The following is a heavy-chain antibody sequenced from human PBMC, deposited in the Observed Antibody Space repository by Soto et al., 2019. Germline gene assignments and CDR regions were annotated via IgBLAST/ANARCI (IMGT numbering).Heavy chain of an antibody. CDR2: ISHNVSIQ. V-gene: IGHV3-30*04. Sequence: PGGSLRLSCAASGLSFSNYAMHWVRQAPGKGLEWVTMISHNVSIQFYADSVKGRFTISRDNSKDTLYLQMNSLTPADTAVYYCVGGSLRHWGQGTPVNVAS. CDR3: VGGSLRH. J-gene: IGHJ4*02. CDR1: GLSFSNYA.